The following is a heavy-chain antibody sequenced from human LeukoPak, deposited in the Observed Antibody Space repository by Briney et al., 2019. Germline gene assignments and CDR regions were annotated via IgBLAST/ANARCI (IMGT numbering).Heavy chain of an antibody. CDR2: IYPGDSDT. Sequence: GESLKISCKGSGYSFTSYWIGWVRQMPGKGLEWMGIIYPGDSDTRYSPSFQGQVTISADKSISTAYLQWSSLKASDTAMYDCARMSEHYYDSSGLTGYFDYWGQGTLVTVSA. D-gene: IGHD3-22*01. V-gene: IGHV5-51*01. J-gene: IGHJ4*02. CDR1: GYSFTSYW. CDR3: ARMSEHYYDSSGLTGYFDY.